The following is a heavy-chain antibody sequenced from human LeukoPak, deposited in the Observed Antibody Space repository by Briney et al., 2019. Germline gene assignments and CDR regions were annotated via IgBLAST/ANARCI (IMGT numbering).Heavy chain of an antibody. CDR2: IYTSGST. D-gene: IGHD5-12*01. Sequence: SETLSLTCTVSGGSISSYYWSWIRQPAGKGLEWIGRIYTSGSTNYNPSLKSRVTMSVDTSKNQFSLKLNSVTTADTAVYYCAREGDPGSGYNYGNWLDHWGQGTLVTVSS. J-gene: IGHJ5*02. CDR1: GGSISSYY. V-gene: IGHV4-4*07. CDR3: AREGDPGSGYNYGNWLDH.